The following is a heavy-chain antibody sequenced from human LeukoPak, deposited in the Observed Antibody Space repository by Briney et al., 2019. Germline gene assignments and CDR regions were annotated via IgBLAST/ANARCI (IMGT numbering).Heavy chain of an antibody. D-gene: IGHD3-9*01. CDR1: GFIFDDYA. Sequence: GRSLRLSCAASGFIFDDYAMHWVRQAPGKGLEWVSGISWNSDTIGYADSVKGRFTISRDNAKNSLYLQMNSLRAEDTALYYCAKDSDILTGYYPHYFDYWGQGTLVTVSS. CDR3: AKDSDILTGYYPHYFDY. CDR2: ISWNSDTI. J-gene: IGHJ4*02. V-gene: IGHV3-9*01.